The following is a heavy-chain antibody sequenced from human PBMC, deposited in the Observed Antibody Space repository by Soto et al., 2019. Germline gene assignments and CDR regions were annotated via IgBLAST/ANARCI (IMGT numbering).Heavy chain of an antibody. Sequence: ASVKVSCKASGYTFTSYDINWVRQATGQGLEWMGWMNPNSGNTGYAQKFQGRVTMTRNTSISTAYMELSSLRSEDTAVYYCARGPPPYDFWRGYYCYWGQGTLVTVSS. V-gene: IGHV1-8*01. D-gene: IGHD3-3*01. J-gene: IGHJ4*02. CDR2: MNPNSGNT. CDR3: ARGPPPYDFWRGYYCY. CDR1: GYTFTSYD.